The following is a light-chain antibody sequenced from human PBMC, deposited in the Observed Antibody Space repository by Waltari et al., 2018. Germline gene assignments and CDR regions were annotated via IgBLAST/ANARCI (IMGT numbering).Light chain of an antibody. J-gene: IGLJ3*02. CDR2: DVS. Sequence: QSALTQPAFVSGSPGQPNTISCAGTRSDVGGFNYVSWYQQQPGKAPNLIIYDVSNRPSGVSSRFSGSKSGNTASLTISGLQAEDEADYYCSSYTSRSTWVFGGGTKLTVL. CDR3: SSYTSRSTWV. V-gene: IGLV2-14*03. CDR1: RSDVGGFNY.